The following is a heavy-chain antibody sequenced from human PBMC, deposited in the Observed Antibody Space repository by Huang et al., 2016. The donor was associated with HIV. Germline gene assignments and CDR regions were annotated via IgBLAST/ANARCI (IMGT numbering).Heavy chain of an antibody. V-gene: IGHV3-30*04. J-gene: IGHJ5*02. CDR3: ARGISTSTGLFDP. CDR1: GFTFAKYA. D-gene: IGHD3-10*01. CDR2: ISKDGKNK. Sequence: QVQLVESGGGVVQPGRSLRISCAASGFTFAKYALHWVRQAPGKGLGGGAVISKDGKNKYYADSMKGRFTISRDNSKNTLSLQMNSLRGADTALYYCARGISTSTGLFDPWGQGTQVTVAT.